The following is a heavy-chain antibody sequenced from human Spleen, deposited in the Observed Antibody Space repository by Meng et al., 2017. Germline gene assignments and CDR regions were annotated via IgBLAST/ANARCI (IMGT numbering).Heavy chain of an antibody. Sequence: KVSCKGSGYDFTNYWIGWVRQMPGKGLEWMGIIYPDDSDTRYSPSFQGQVTISVDKSIGTAYLQWSSLKASDTAMYYCARRRRIVRAAGGADYFDYWGQGTLVTVSS. J-gene: IGHJ4*02. CDR3: ARRRRIVRAAGGADYFDY. V-gene: IGHV5-51*01. CDR1: GYDFTNYW. D-gene: IGHD6-13*01. CDR2: IYPDDSDT.